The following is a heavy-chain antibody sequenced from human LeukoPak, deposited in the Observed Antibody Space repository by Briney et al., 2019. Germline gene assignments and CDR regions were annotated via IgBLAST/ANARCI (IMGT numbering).Heavy chain of an antibody. Sequence: PSETLSLTCTVSGGSISNSNCYWGWLRQPPGEGLEWIGSIYYTGTTYFNPSLKSRVTISVDTSKNQFSLRLNSVTAADTAVYYCARPRSYHRRRWFDPWGQGTLVTVSS. D-gene: IGHD3-10*01. CDR2: IYYTGTT. J-gene: IGHJ5*02. CDR3: ARPRSYHRRRWFDP. CDR1: GGSISNSNCY. V-gene: IGHV4-39*01.